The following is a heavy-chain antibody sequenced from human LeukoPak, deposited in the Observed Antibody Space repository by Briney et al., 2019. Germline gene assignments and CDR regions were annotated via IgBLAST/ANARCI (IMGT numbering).Heavy chain of an antibody. D-gene: IGHD3-22*01. CDR2: ISSSSSYI. CDR1: GFTFSSYS. V-gene: IGHV3-21*01. CDR3: ASNLPLHYYDSY. Sequence: GGSLRLSCAASGFTFSSYSMNWVRQAPGKGLEWVSSISSSSSYIYYADSVKGRFTISRDNAKNSLYLQMNSLRAEDTAVYYCASNLPLHYYDSYWGQGTLVTVSS. J-gene: IGHJ4*02.